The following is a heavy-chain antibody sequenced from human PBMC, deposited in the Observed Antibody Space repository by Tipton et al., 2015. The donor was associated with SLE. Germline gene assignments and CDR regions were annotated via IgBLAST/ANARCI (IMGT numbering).Heavy chain of an antibody. Sequence: QSGPEVEKPGEALQISCKTSGYSFTNSWIVWFRHMPGKGLECMGMIDPSDSDTRYNPSFQGHVSMSIDRSTTTAYLQWRSLKASDTAMYFCARRWVQTVFDYWGQGTLVTVSS. V-gene: IGHV5-51*03. CDR1: GYSFTNSW. J-gene: IGHJ4*02. CDR3: ARRWVQTVFDY. CDR2: IDPSDSDT. D-gene: IGHD3-10*01.